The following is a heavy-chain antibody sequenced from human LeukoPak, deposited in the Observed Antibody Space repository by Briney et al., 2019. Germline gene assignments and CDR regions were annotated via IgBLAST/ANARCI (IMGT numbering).Heavy chain of an antibody. CDR3: TTGAMIVS. J-gene: IGHJ5*02. V-gene: IGHV3-15*01. D-gene: IGHD3-22*01. Sequence: GGSLRLSCAASGFTFSSSAMSWVRQAPGKGLEWVGRIKRKTDGGTTDYAAPVKGRFTISRDDSKNTLFLQMNSLKTEDTAVYYCTTGAMIVSWGQGTLVTVSS. CDR1: GFTFSSSA. CDR2: IKRKTDGGTT.